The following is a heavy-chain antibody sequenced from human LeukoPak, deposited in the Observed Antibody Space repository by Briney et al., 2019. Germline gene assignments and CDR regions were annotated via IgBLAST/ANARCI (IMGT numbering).Heavy chain of an antibody. J-gene: IGHJ6*02. CDR3: AKDRLLVFGQYYHYGMDV. CDR2: ISGSGGST. V-gene: IGHV3-23*01. D-gene: IGHD3/OR15-3a*01. Sequence: PGGSLRLSCAGSGFSFSSYGMNWVRQAPGKGLEWVSVISGSGGSTFYADSVKGRFTISRDNSKNTLFLQMNSLRAEDTAVYHCAKDRLLVFGQYYHYGMDVWGQGTTVTVSS. CDR1: GFSFSSYG.